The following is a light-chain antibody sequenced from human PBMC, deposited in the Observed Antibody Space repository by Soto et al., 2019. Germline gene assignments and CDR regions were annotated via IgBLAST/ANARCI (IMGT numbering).Light chain of an antibody. V-gene: IGKV1-12*01. CDR1: QGVSRY. CDR3: QQALSFPLT. Sequence: DIQLTQSPSSVSASVGDRVTITCRASQGVSRYLAWYQQHPGGAPKLLIYSISSLYDGVPSRFSGSGSATDFTLTISSLQPEDFATYFCQQALSFPLTFGGGTKVELK. J-gene: IGKJ4*01. CDR2: SIS.